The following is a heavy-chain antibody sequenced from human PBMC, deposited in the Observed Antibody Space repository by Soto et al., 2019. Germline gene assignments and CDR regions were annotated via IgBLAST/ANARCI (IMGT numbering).Heavy chain of an antibody. J-gene: IGHJ4*02. CDR2: IYYSGST. V-gene: IGHV4-30-4*01. Sequence: TSETLSLTCTVSGGPIXSGDYYLSWIRQPPGKGLEWIGYIYYSGSTYYNPSLKSRVTISVDTSKNQFSLKLSSVTAADTAVYYCAREVPGIAAAGIFDYWGQGTLVTVSS. D-gene: IGHD6-13*01. CDR1: GGPIXSGDYY. CDR3: AREVPGIAAAGIFDY.